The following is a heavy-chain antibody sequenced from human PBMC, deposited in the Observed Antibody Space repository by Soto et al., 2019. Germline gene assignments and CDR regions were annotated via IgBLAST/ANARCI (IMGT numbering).Heavy chain of an antibody. CDR2: IHHSGST. D-gene: IGHD1-26*01. V-gene: IGHV4-4*02. Sequence: QVQLQESGPGLVKPSGTLSLTCAVSGGSVTISNWWSWVRQTPGKGLEWIGLIHHSGSTNYNPSLTSRVTISVDKSKNQFSLEMKSVTAADTAVYYCARGGYYFYMDVWGKGTTVTVSS. J-gene: IGHJ6*03. CDR1: GGSVTISNW. CDR3: ARGGYYFYMDV.